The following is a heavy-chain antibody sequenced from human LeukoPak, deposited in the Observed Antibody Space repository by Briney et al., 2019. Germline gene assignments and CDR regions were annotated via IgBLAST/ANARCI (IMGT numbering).Heavy chain of an antibody. J-gene: IGHJ4*02. D-gene: IGHD3-9*01. V-gene: IGHV3-23*01. Sequence: PGGSLRLACAASGFTFSTYAMTWVRQAPGKGLEWVSVTSNGGVTTYYADSVKGRFTISRDNSKNTLYLQMNSLRAEDTAVYYCASLNYDILTGSYYFDYWGQGTLVTISS. CDR2: TSNGGVTT. CDR3: ASLNYDILTGSYYFDY. CDR1: GFTFSTYA.